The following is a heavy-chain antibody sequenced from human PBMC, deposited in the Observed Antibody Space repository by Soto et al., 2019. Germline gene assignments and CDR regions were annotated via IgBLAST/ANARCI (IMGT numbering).Heavy chain of an antibody. Sequence: ESGGGLVQAGGSLRLTCEGFGLTFSPYWMTWVRQAPGKGLEWVASIKEDGSVKNYADSVKGRFTVSRDNDMRAMFLQMTSVRADDTAVYFCARDVSSEYASILDVWGRGARVTVSS. CDR2: IKEDGSVK. V-gene: IGHV3-7*03. J-gene: IGHJ4*02. CDR1: GLTFSPYW. D-gene: IGHD3-3*01. CDR3: ARDVSSEYASILDV.